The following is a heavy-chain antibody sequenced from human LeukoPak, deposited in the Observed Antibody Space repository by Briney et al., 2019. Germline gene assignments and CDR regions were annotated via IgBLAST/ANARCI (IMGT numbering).Heavy chain of an antibody. CDR1: GFTLSSHA. CDR3: ARFSAVTATFDM. V-gene: IGHV3-23*01. CDR2: ITDSGGSK. Sequence: GGSLRLSCAASGFTLSSHAMRGVTDARGKAVEGVSDITDSGGSKYYADRVKGRFTIPRANSKNTLYLQMNSLRAEDTALYYWARFSAVTATFDMWGQGTQGTVSS. J-gene: IGHJ3*02. D-gene: IGHD2-21*02.